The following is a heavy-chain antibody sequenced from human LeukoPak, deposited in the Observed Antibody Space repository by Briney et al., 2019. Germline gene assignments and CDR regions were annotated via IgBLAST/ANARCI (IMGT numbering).Heavy chain of an antibody. V-gene: IGHV4-59*01. CDR3: ARGGPRGYSYGQFDP. CDR2: IYSSGST. Sequence: SETLSLTCTVSGGSISTYYWSWIRQPPGKGLEWIGYIYSSGSTNYNPSLKSQVTISVGTSKNQFSLKLSSVTAADTALYYCARGGPRGYSYGQFDPWGQGTLVTVSS. CDR1: GGSISTYY. D-gene: IGHD5-18*01. J-gene: IGHJ5*02.